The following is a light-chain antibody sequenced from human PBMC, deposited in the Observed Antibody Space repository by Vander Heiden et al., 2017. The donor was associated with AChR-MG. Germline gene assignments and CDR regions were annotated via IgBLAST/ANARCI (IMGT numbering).Light chain of an antibody. Sequence: QAPRLLIYGASTRATGIPARFSGSGSGTEFALTISSLQSEDFAIYYCQRYDNWLSFTFGPGTKVDIK. V-gene: IGKV3-15*01. CDR3: QRYDNWLSFT. J-gene: IGKJ3*01. CDR2: GAS.